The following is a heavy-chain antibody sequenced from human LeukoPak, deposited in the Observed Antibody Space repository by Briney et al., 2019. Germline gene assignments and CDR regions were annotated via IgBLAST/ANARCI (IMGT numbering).Heavy chain of an antibody. D-gene: IGHD6-13*01. J-gene: IGHJ4*02. CDR3: VRGQATAWGLDY. Sequence: GGSLRLSCAASGFAFSTNWMHWVRQAPGKGLVWVSHISTDARTITYADFVKGRFTISRDNAKNMLYLQMNSLRAEDTALYYCVRGQATAWGLDYWGQGTLVTASS. V-gene: IGHV3-74*01. CDR1: GFAFSTNW. CDR2: ISTDARTI.